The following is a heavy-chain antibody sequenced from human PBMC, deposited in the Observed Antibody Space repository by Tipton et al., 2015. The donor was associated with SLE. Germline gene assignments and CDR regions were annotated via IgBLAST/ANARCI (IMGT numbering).Heavy chain of an antibody. Sequence: GSLRLSCAASGFTFSSYTMNWVRQAPGTGLEWVANIKKNGREEYYLDSVKGRFTISRDNVKNSLYLQMNSLRAEDTAVYYCARDRVAAAGRMGYYFDYWGQGTLVTVSS. CDR1: GFTFSSYT. J-gene: IGHJ4*02. CDR2: IKKNGREE. D-gene: IGHD6-13*01. V-gene: IGHV3-7*01. CDR3: ARDRVAAAGRMGYYFDY.